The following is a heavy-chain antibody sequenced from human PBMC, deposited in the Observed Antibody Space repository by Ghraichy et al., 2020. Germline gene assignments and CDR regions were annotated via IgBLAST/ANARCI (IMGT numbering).Heavy chain of an antibody. CDR1: GGSISSYY. D-gene: IGHD4-11*01. Sequence: SETLSLTCTVSGGSISSYYWSWIRQPPGKGLEWIGYIYYSGSTNYNPSLKSRVTISVDTSKNQFSLKLSSVTAADTAVYYCARCWGSNSHYYYGMDVWGQGTTVTVSS. CDR2: IYYSGST. CDR3: ARCWGSNSHYYYGMDV. V-gene: IGHV4-59*01. J-gene: IGHJ6*02.